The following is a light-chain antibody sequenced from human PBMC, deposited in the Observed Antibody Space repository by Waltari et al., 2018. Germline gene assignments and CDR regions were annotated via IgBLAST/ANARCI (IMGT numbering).Light chain of an antibody. J-gene: IGLJ2*01. Sequence: QSVLTQPPSASGTPGQRVTISCSGSSSNIGNYNVFWYQQLPGMAPKLLIYRSNQRPSGVPDRCSGSKSGTSASLDIGGLRSEDEADYYCAAWDDSVSGPVFGGGTKVTVL. CDR2: RSN. CDR1: SSNIGNYN. CDR3: AAWDDSVSGPV. V-gene: IGLV1-47*01.